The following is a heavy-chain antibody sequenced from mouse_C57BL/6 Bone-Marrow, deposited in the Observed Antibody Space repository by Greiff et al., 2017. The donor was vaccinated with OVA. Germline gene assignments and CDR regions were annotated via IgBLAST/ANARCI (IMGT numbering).Heavy chain of an antibody. D-gene: IGHD1-1*01. CDR2: INPNNGGT. Sequence: EVQLQQSGPELVKPGASVKIPCKASGYTFTDYNMDWVKRSHGKSLEWIGDINPNNGGTIYNQKFKGKATLTVDKSSSTAYMELRSLTSEDTAVYYCARRGYYYGSSYAMDYWGQGTSVTVSS. J-gene: IGHJ4*01. V-gene: IGHV1-18*01. CDR3: ARRGYYYGSSYAMDY. CDR1: GYTFTDYN.